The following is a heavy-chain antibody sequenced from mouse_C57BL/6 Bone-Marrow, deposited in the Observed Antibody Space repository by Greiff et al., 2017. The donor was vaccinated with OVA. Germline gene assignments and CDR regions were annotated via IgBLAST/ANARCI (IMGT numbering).Heavy chain of an antibody. Sequence: QVTLKESGPGILQSSQTLSLTCSFSGFSLSTSGMGVSWIRQPSGKGLEWLAHIYWDDDKRYNPSLKSRLTISKDTSRNQVFLKITSVDTADTATYYCARNWAYWGQGTLVTVSA. J-gene: IGHJ3*01. CDR1: GFSLSTSGMG. V-gene: IGHV8-12*01. CDR2: IYWDDDK. D-gene: IGHD4-1*01. CDR3: ARNWAY.